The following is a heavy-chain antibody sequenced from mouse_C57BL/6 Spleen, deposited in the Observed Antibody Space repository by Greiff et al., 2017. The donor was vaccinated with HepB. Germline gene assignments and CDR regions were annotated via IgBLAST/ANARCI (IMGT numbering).Heavy chain of an antibody. CDR2: INPGSGGT. CDR3: ARYRDYAMDY. CDR1: GYAFTNYL. Sequence: QVQLKQSGAELVRPGTSVKVSCKASGYAFTNYLIEWVKQRPGQGLEWIGVINPGSGGTNYNEKFKGKATLTADKSSSTAYMQLSSLTSEDSAVYFCARYRDYAMDYWGQGTSVTVSS. J-gene: IGHJ4*01. V-gene: IGHV1-54*01. D-gene: IGHD2-14*01.